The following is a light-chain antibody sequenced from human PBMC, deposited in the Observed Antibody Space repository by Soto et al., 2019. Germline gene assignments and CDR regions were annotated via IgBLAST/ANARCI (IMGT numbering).Light chain of an antibody. CDR1: QSISSY. V-gene: IGKV1-39*01. CDR2: AAS. Sequence: DIQMTQSPSSLSASVGDRVTITCRASQSISSYLNWYQQKPGKAPKLLIYAASSLQSGVPSRFSGSGSGTDFTLIISSLQPEDFATYYCQQSYSTPAHFGGGTKVEIK. CDR3: QQSYSTPAH. J-gene: IGKJ4*01.